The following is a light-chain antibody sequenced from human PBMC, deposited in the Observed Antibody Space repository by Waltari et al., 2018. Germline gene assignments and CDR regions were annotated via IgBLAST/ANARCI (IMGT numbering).Light chain of an antibody. V-gene: IGLV2-23*02. CDR1: TSDVGYYNL. CDR2: EVI. Sequence: QSALTPPASVSGTPGQSLTISCTGTTSDVGYYNLVSWYQQHPGKAPKPMICEVIKRPSGVFDRFRGSKDGNTASLPISGLQAEDGADYYCCSYAGSGTYVFRTGTKGTVL. J-gene: IGLJ1*01. CDR3: CSYAGSGTYV.